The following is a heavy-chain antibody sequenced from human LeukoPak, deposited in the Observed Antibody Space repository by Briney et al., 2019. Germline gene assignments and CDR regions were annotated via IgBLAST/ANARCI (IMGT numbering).Heavy chain of an antibody. D-gene: IGHD2-15*01. CDR2: TTGSSNYI. CDR1: GFRFSNYR. V-gene: IGHV3-21*01. CDR3: ARRVVVVATDSYYGMDV. J-gene: IGHJ6*02. Sequence: GRSLRLSCAASGFRFSNYRLNWVRQAPAKGLALVSFTTGSSNYIYYADSVKGRFTISRDNAKHLLYLQMNSLRAEDTAVYYCARRVVVVATDSYYGMDVWGQGTTVTVSS.